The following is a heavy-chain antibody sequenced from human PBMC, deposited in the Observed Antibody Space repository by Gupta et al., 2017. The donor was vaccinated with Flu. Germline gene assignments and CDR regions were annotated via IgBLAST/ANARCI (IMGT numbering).Heavy chain of an antibody. J-gene: IGHJ4*02. CDR2: IWYDGSNK. Sequence: QVQLVESGGGVVQPGRSLRLSCAASGFTFSSYGMHWVRQAPGKGLEWVAVIWYDGSNKYYADSVKGRFTISRDNSKNTLYLQMNSLRAEDTAVYYCARELRSSSSGAYDYWGQGTLVTVSS. D-gene: IGHD6-6*01. CDR3: ARELRSSSSGAYDY. V-gene: IGHV3-33*01. CDR1: GFTFSSYG.